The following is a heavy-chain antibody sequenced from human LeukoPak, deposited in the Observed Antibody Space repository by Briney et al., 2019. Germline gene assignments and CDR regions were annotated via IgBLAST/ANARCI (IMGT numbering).Heavy chain of an antibody. CDR1: GFTFSNYS. V-gene: IGHV3-21*01. CDR2: ISSSSSYI. Sequence: GGSLRLSCAASGFTFSNYSMNWVRQAPGKGLEWVSSISSSSSYIYYADSVKGRFTISRDNAKNSLYLQMNSLRAEDTAVYYCAREAPGYCSGGSCYGYWGQGTLVTVSS. J-gene: IGHJ4*02. D-gene: IGHD2-15*01. CDR3: AREAPGYCSGGSCYGY.